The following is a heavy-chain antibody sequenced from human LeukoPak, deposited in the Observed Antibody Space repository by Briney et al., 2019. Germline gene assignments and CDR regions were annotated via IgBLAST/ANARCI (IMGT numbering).Heavy chain of an antibody. J-gene: IGHJ5*02. D-gene: IGHD3-3*01. V-gene: IGHV4-59*01. CDR2: IYYSGST. CDR3: ARGYDFWSGHSNWFDP. CDR1: GGSISSYY. Sequence: PSETLSLTCTVSGGSISSYYWSWIRQPPGKGLEWIGYIYYSGSTNYNPSLKSRVTISVDTPKNQFSLKLSSVTAADTAVYYCARGYDFWSGHSNWFDPWGQGTLVTVSS.